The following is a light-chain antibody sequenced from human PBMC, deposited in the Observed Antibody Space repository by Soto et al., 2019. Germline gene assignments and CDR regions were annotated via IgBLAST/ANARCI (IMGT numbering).Light chain of an antibody. V-gene: IGLV2-8*01. J-gene: IGLJ1*01. CDR2: EVN. CDR1: SNDVGGYDF. CDR3: SRSAGDNTYV. Sequence: QSVLTQPPSASGSPGQSVTISCTGTSNDVGGYDFVSWYQQHPGRAPKLIIVEVNKWPSGVPDRFSASKSGNTASLTVSGLQAEDEADYYCSRSAGDNTYVFGPGTKVTV.